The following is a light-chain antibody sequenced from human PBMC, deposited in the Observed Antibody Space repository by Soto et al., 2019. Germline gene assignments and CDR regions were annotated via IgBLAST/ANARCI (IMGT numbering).Light chain of an antibody. J-gene: IGKJ1*01. CDR1: KSLVYSDGNTH. V-gene: IGKV2-30*01. CDR2: RVS. CDR3: TQGTHWPRT. Sequence: DVVLTQSPLSLPVNFGQPASISCRSSKSLVYSDGNTHLSWFHQRPGQSPRRLIYRVSSRDSGVPDRFSGSGSGTDFTLEISRVEAEDVGIYCCTQGTHWPRTFGQGPKVEVK.